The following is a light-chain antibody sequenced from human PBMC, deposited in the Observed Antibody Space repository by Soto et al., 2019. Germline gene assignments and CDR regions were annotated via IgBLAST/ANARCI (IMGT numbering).Light chain of an antibody. V-gene: IGKV3-11*01. CDR1: QTVSKY. J-gene: IGKJ4*01. CDR3: QHRSARPILT. CDR2: YAS. Sequence: TQSPATVSLSPGESATLSCRASQTVSKYVAWYQQRPGQAPRLLIYYASERATGIPARFSGSGSGTDYTLTISSLEPEDSAVYYCQHRSARPILTFGGGTKVEI.